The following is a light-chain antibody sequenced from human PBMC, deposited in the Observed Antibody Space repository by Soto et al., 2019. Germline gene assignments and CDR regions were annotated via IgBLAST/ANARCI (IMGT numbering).Light chain of an antibody. V-gene: IGKV1-39*01. J-gene: IGKJ3*01. Sequence: DIQMTQSPSSLPASVGDRVTITCRASQRSITYVNLYQRKAGKGPKLLIYDASSLYSGFASRFSGSGSGTDFPLTISTLQHEDFPTYYCQQSYSTPTFGPGAKVDIK. CDR1: QRSITY. CDR2: DAS. CDR3: QQSYSTPT.